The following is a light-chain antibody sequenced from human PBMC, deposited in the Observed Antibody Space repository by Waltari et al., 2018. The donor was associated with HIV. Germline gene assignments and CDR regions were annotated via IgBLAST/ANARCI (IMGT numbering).Light chain of an antibody. CDR1: SRDVGDYNY. CDR3: SSYVGSNRV. CDR2: EVN. V-gene: IGLV2-8*01. Sequence: QSALTQPPSASGSPRQSVTISCTGISRDVGDYNYVSWYQQHPGKAPQLMIYEVNKRPSGVPDRFSGSKSGNTASLTVSGLQAEDEADYYCSSYVGSNRVFGGGTKLTVL. J-gene: IGLJ3*02.